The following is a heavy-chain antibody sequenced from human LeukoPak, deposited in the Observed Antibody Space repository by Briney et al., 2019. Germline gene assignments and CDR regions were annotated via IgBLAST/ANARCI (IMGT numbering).Heavy chain of an antibody. CDR2: INHSGTI. V-gene: IGHV4-34*01. J-gene: IGHJ4*01. Sequence: SETLSLTCAVYGASFSANYWIWIRQPPGKGLEWTGEINHSGTITYKPSLKSRLTISADTSKNQFSLKLSSVTAADTAVYYCARYCGSENYCISYWGQGTLVTVSS. CDR3: ARYCGSENYCISY. D-gene: IGHD3-10*01. CDR1: GASFSANY.